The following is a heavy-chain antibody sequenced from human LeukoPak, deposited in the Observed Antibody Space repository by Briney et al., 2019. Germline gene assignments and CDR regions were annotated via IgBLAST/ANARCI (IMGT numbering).Heavy chain of an antibody. CDR3: AREGDGSGFLQH. D-gene: IGHD3-22*01. CDR2: IYHSGST. J-gene: IGHJ1*01. CDR1: GYSISSGYY. Sequence: SETLSLTCAVSGYSISSGYYWGWIRQPPGKGLEWIGSIYHSGSTYYNPSLKSRVTISVETSRTQFSLKLDSVTAADTAVYYCAREGDGSGFLQHWGQGTLVTVSS. V-gene: IGHV4-38-2*02.